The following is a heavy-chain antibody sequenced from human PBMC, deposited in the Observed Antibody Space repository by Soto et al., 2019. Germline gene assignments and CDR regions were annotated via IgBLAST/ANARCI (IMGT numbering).Heavy chain of an antibody. D-gene: IGHD1-26*01. CDR2: IYYSGST. CDR3: ARLWEGYYFDY. V-gene: IGHV4-59*01. J-gene: IGHJ4*02. Sequence: SDTLSLTCTVSGGSISSYYWSWIRQPPGKGLEWIGYIYYSGSTNYNPSLKSRGTISVDTSKNQFSLKLSSVTAADTAVYYCARLWEGYYFDYWGQGTLVTVSS. CDR1: GGSISSYY.